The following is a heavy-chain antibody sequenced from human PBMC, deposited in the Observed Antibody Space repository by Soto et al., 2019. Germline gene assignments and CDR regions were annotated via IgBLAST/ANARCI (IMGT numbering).Heavy chain of an antibody. CDR3: AMVDVYVTPSPQDV. CDR1: GYTFTRYG. Sequence: QVQLVQSGAEVKNPGASVKVSCKASGYTFTRYGIGWARQAPGQGLEWMGWINTYNGKTNYAQNVQGRVTLTTDTSTSTAYMERRSLRSNDTAIYYCAMVDVYVTPSPQDVWGQGTTVIVSS. V-gene: IGHV1-18*01. CDR2: INTYNGKT. D-gene: IGHD3-16*01. J-gene: IGHJ6*02.